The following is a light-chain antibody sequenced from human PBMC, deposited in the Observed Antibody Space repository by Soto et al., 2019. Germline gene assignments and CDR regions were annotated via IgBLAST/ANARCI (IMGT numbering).Light chain of an antibody. V-gene: IGKV3-11*01. CDR3: QQRSNWLIS. CDR1: QSVSGY. J-gene: IGKJ3*01. Sequence: EIVFTQSPATLSLSRGERAALSCISSQSVSGYLAWYQQKPGQAPRLLIYDGSHRAAGIPSRFSGSGSGTDFTLTISGLEPEDFAVYYCQQRSNWLISFGPGTKVDI. CDR2: DGS.